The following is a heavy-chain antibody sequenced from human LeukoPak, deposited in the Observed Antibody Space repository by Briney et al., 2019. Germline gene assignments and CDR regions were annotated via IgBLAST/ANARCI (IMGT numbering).Heavy chain of an antibody. Sequence: GGSLRLXCAASGFTGSSNYMSWVRQAPGKGLESISVIYSGGSTCYADSVKGRFTISRDNSKNTLYLQMNSLRAEDTAVYYCAREECAAGSSTSCYSHYYYYMDVWGKGTTVTVSS. CDR2: IYSGGST. CDR3: AREECAAGSSTSCYSHYYYYMDV. D-gene: IGHD2-2*01. J-gene: IGHJ6*03. V-gene: IGHV3-53*01. CDR1: GFTGSSNY.